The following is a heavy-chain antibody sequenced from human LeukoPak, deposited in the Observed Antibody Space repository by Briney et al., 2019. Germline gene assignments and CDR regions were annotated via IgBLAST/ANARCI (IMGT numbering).Heavy chain of an antibody. D-gene: IGHD3-22*01. J-gene: IGHJ4*02. Sequence: SETLSLTCTVSGGPINSGTYYWGWIRQPPGKGLEWIGNIYYGGSTFCNPSLKSRVTMSLDTSKNQFSLMLSSVTAADTAVYYCATNYYDSSGYSDYWGQGTLVTVSP. CDR1: GGPINSGTYY. CDR2: IYYGGST. V-gene: IGHV4-39*07. CDR3: ATNYYDSSGYSDY.